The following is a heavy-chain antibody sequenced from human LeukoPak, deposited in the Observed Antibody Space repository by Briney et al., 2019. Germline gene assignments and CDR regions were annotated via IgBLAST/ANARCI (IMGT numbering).Heavy chain of an antibody. CDR3: TFTPGYSGYDGGL. CDR1: GFTFSGSA. V-gene: IGHV3-73*01. D-gene: IGHD5-12*01. Sequence: GGSLRLSCAASGFTFSGSAMHWVRQASGKGLEWVGRIRSKANSYATAYAASVKGRFTISRDDSKKKEYLQMNRLKTEDTAVYYCTFTPGYSGYDGGLWGQGTLVTVSS. CDR2: IRSKANSYAT. J-gene: IGHJ4*02.